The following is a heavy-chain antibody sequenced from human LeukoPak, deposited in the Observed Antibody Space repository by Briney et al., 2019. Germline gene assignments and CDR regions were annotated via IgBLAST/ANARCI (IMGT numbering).Heavy chain of an antibody. Sequence: GGSLRLSCTASGFTFSTYWMSWVRQAPGQGLEWVANIKEDGSQKYYVDSVKGRFTISRDNAKNSLYLQMNSLRAEDTAVYYCARGSWYNDYWGQGTLVTVSS. CDR3: ARGSWYNDY. CDR2: IKEDGSQK. CDR1: GFTFSTYW. D-gene: IGHD6-13*01. J-gene: IGHJ4*02. V-gene: IGHV3-7*01.